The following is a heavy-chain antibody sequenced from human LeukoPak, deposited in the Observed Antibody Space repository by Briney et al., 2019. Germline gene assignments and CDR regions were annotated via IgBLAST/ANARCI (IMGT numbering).Heavy chain of an antibody. J-gene: IGHJ3*02. V-gene: IGHV3-23*01. D-gene: IGHD3-9*01. CDR2: ISGSGGST. CDR1: GFTFSSYA. CDR3: AKDDYDILTGYYFPLAAFDI. Sequence: GGSLRLSCAASGFTFSSYAMSWVRQAPGKGLEWVSAISGSGGSTYYADSVKDRFTISRDNSKNTLYLQMNSLGAEDTAVYYCAKDDYDILTGYYFPLAAFDIWGQGTMVTVSS.